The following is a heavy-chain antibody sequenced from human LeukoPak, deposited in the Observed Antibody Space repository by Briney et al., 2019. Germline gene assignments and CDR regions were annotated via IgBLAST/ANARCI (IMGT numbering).Heavy chain of an antibody. V-gene: IGHV1-18*01. D-gene: IGHD3-3*01. J-gene: IGHJ6*02. CDR2: ISAYNGNT. Sequence: ASVKVSCKASGCTFTSYGISWVRQAPGQGLEWMGWISAYNGNTNYAQKLQGRVTMTTDTSTSTAYMELRSLRSDDTAVYYCARDIAAPYYNFWSDYGMDVWGQGTTVAVSS. CDR3: ARDIAAPYYNFWSDYGMDV. CDR1: GCTFTSYG.